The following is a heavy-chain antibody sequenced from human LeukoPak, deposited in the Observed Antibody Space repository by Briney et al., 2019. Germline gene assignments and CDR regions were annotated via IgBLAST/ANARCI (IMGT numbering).Heavy chain of an antibody. CDR1: GFSFNSYG. CDR3: AKMREQLHPLYYYDMDV. D-gene: IGHD1/OR15-1a*01. Sequence: GGSLRLSCAASGFSFNSYGMHWVRQAPGKGLEWVAVIWYDGSNKYYTDSVKGRFTISRDDSKNTLFLQMNSLRVEDTAVYYCAKMREQLHPLYYYDMDVWGKETTVTVSS. V-gene: IGHV3-33*06. J-gene: IGHJ6*03. CDR2: IWYDGSNK.